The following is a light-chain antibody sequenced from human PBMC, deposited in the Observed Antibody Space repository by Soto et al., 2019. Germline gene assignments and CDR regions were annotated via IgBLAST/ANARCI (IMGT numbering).Light chain of an antibody. J-gene: IGKJ4*01. CDR1: QSLLHSDGYNY. CDR2: LGS. Sequence: DIVMTQSPVSLPVTPGEPASITCRSSQSLLHSDGYNYLDWYLQKPGQSPQLLIYLGSNRASGVPGRFSCSGSGTDFTLKISRVEAEDVGVYYCMQALQTPLTFGGGTKVEIK. CDR3: MQALQTPLT. V-gene: IGKV2-28*01.